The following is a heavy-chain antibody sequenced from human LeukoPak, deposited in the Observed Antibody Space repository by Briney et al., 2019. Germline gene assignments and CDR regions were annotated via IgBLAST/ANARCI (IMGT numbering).Heavy chain of an antibody. CDR1: GFTFSSYSMN. D-gene: IGHD1-1*01. J-gene: IGHJ4*02. CDR3: ANQHTHWNPFAG. CDR2: IYYSGST. V-gene: IGHV4-59*05. Sequence: GSLRLSCAASGFTFSSYSMNWVRQAPGKGLEWIGSIYYSGSTYYNPSLKSRVTISVDTSKNQFSLKLSSVTAADTAVYYCANQHTHWNPFAGWGQGTLVTVSS.